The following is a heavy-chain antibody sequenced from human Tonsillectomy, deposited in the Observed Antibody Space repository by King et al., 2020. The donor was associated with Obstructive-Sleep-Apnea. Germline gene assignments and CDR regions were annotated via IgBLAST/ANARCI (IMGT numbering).Heavy chain of an antibody. Sequence: VQLVDSGGGVVQPGRSLRLSCTASGFPFADYAVSWFRQAPGKGLEWVRFIRSRAYRGTTEYAASVEGRFGFSRDNSKGIAYLQMNRMKIEDTAVYSFSRAEGTAVLQSGFDPWGQGTLVTVSA. J-gene: IGHJ5*02. V-gene: IGHV3-49*03. D-gene: IGHD2-2*01. CDR1: GFPFADYA. CDR3: SRAEGTAVLQSGFDP. CDR2: IRSRAYRGTT.